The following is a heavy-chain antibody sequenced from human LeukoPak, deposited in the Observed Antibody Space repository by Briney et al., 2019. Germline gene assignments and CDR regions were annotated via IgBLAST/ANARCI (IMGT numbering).Heavy chain of an antibody. Sequence: SETLSLTCTVSGDSLRSYYWSLIRQSAGKRLEWIGRINSSGSTNYEPSLKSRVTMSVDTSKNQFSLSLTSVTAADTAVYYCARGGGHDAFDIWGQGTMVTVSS. CDR2: INSSGST. J-gene: IGHJ3*02. CDR1: GDSLRSYY. V-gene: IGHV4-4*07. CDR3: ARGGGHDAFDI.